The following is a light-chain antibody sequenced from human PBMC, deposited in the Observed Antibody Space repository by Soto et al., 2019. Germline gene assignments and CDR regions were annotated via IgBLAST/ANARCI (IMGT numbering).Light chain of an antibody. CDR1: QSISSY. Sequence: DIHMTQSPSSLSASVGDRVTITCRASQSISSYVNWYQQKSGQAPKLLIYAASSLRSGVPSRFSGTGSGTDFTLTFTSLQPEDFASYHYQQSYSTPPTFGQGTKLEIK. CDR2: AAS. V-gene: IGKV1-39*01. CDR3: QQSYSTPPT. J-gene: IGKJ2*01.